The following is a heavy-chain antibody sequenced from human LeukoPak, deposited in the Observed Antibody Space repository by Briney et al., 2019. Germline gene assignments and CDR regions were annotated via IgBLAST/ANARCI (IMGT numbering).Heavy chain of an antibody. V-gene: IGHV3-23*01. D-gene: IGHD2-2*01. J-gene: IGHJ4*02. CDR1: GFTFSSYA. Sequence: PGGSLRLSCAASGFTFSSYAMSWVRQAPGKGLEWVSAISGSGGSTYYADSARGRFTISRDNSKNTLYLQMNSLRAEDTAVYYCAKVTRYCSSTSCYGNWGQGTLVTVSS. CDR3: AKVTRYCSSTSCYGN. CDR2: ISGSGGST.